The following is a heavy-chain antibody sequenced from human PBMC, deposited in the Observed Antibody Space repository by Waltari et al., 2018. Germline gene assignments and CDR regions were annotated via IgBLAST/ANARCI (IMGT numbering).Heavy chain of an antibody. CDR1: GGDFIPYS. CDR2: IILILNVL. J-gene: IGHJ3*01. CDR3: VRGGESEHSPL. V-gene: IGHV1-69*04. Sequence: QVQLVQSGAVVKKPGSSVKVFCEAHGGDFIPYSINWVRQAPGQGLEWMGRIILILNVLAYAQQWQSRITSNSVKTTTTTFFEMVNLRTDDTAMYYCVRGGESEHSPLWGQGTMVTVSS.